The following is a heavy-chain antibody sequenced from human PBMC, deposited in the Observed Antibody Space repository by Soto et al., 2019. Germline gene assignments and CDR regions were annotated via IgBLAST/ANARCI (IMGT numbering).Heavy chain of an antibody. CDR1: GGSFTSYY. CDR3: ARAVGSSAWSFDY. V-gene: IGHV1-46*01. CDR2: INPSVGST. J-gene: IGHJ4*02. Sequence: ASVNVSGKASGGSFTSYYMDWVRQAPGQGLEWMGIINPSVGSTGYAQKFQGRVTMTRDTSTSAVYMELSSMRSEDTAVYYCARAVGSSAWSFDYWGQGTLVTVSS. D-gene: IGHD6-19*01.